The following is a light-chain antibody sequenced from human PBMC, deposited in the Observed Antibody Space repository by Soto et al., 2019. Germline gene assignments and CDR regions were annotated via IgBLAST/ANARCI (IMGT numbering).Light chain of an antibody. J-gene: IGKJ2*01. CDR1: QSVSSSY. V-gene: IGKV3-20*01. Sequence: EIVLTQSPGTLSLSPGERATLSCRASQSVSSSYLAWYQQKPGQAPRPLIYGASSRATGIPDRFSGSGSATDFTLTISRLEPEDFAVYYCQQYGSSPYTFGQGTKLEIK. CDR3: QQYGSSPYT. CDR2: GAS.